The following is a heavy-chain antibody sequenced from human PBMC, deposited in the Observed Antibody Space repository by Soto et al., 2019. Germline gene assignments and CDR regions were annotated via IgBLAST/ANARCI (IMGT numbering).Heavy chain of an antibody. Sequence: EVQLLESGGGLVQPGGSLRLSCAASGFTFSRYAISWVRQAPGQGLEWVSAISGSGGSTYYADSEKGRFSISRDNSKNTRYLQMTGLIAADTAVYYCAKEGALWFGELLYFDYWGQGPLVTVSS. CDR2: ISGSGGST. CDR3: AKEGALWFGELLYFDY. CDR1: GFTFSRYA. J-gene: IGHJ4*02. D-gene: IGHD3-10*01. V-gene: IGHV3-23*01.